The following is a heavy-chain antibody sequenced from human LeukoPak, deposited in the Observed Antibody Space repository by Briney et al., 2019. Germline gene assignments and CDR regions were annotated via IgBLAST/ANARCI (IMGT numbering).Heavy chain of an antibody. V-gene: IGHV3-21*01. D-gene: IGHD3-22*01. J-gene: IGHJ3*02. CDR3: ARVWGSSGDDAFDI. CDR1: GFTFSSYS. Sequence: GGSLRLSCAASGFTFSSYSMNWVRQAPGKGLEWVSSISSSRSYIYYADSVKGRFTISRDNAKNSLYLQMNSLRAEDTAVYYCARVWGSSGDDAFDIWGQGTMVTVSS. CDR2: ISSSRSYI.